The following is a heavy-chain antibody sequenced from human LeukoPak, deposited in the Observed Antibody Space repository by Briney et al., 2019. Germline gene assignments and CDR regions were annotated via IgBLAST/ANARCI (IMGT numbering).Heavy chain of an antibody. CDR3: ARALPHLHCSSTSCYGYYFDY. CDR1: GGSISSGGYY. CDR2: IYYSGST. J-gene: IGHJ4*02. V-gene: IGHV4-31*03. D-gene: IGHD2-2*01. Sequence: SETLSLTCTVSGGSISSGGYYWSWNRQHPGKGLEWIGYIYYSGSTYYNPSLKSRVTISVDTSKNQLSLKLSSVTAADTAVYYCARALPHLHCSSTSCYGYYFDYWGQGTLVTVSS.